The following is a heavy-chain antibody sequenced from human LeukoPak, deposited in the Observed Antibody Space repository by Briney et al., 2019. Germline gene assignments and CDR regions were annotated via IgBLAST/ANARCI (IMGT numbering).Heavy chain of an antibody. D-gene: IGHD1-14*01. V-gene: IGHV1-2*02. J-gene: IGHJ4*02. CDR1: GYTFTDYY. CDR2: INPNGGGT. Sequence: ASVKVSCKASGYTFTDYYIHWVRQAPGQGLEWMGWINPNGGGTNYAQKFQGRVTVTRDTSINTAYMELSSLRSDDTALYYCAGGITGGDYWGRGTLVTVCS. CDR3: AGGITGGDY.